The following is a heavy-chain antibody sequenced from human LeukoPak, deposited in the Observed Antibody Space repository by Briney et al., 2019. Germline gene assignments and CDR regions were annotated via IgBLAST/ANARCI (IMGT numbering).Heavy chain of an antibody. D-gene: IGHD2-15*01. CDR2: ISWNSGSI. Sequence: GGSLRLSCAASGFTFDDYAMHWVRQAPGKGLEWVSGISWNSGSIGYADSVKGRFTISRDNAKNSLYLQMNSLRAEDTALYYCAKAQGMVAAYVDYWGQGTLVTVSS. CDR3: AKAQGMVAAYVDY. V-gene: IGHV3-9*01. CDR1: GFTFDDYA. J-gene: IGHJ4*02.